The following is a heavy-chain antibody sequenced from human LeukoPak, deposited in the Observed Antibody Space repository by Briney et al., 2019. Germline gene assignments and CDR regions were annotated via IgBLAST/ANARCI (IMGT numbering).Heavy chain of an antibody. J-gene: IGHJ4*02. CDR3: ARGDYPLGSKGSFDY. D-gene: IGHD4-17*01. Sequence: GGSLRLSCAASGFTFSDYYMSWIRQAPGKGLEWVSYISSSGSTIYYADSVKGRFTITRDNAKNSLSLQMNSLRAEDTAVYYCARGDYPLGSKGSFDYWGQGTLVTVSS. CDR1: GFTFSDYY. V-gene: IGHV3-11*04. CDR2: ISSSGSTI.